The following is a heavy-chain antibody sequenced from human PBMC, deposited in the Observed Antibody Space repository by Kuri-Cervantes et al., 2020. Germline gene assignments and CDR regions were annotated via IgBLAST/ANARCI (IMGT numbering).Heavy chain of an antibody. Sequence: GSLRLSCTVSGGSISSSSYYWGWIRQPPGKGLEWIGEINHSGSTNYSPSLKSRVTISVGTSKNQFSLKLSSVTAADTAVYYCARGTRLLRRGRYSYYMDVWGKGTTVTVSS. CDR3: ARGTRLLRRGRYSYYMDV. J-gene: IGHJ6*03. CDR1: GGSISSSSYY. D-gene: IGHD4/OR15-4a*01. CDR2: INHSGST. V-gene: IGHV4-39*07.